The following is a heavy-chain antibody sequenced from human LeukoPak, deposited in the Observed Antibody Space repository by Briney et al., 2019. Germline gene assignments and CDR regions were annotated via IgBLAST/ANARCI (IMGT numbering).Heavy chain of an antibody. CDR2: MSGSGGMT. CDR3: AKGPFFYYDASGYNYFES. CDR1: GFTFSSFA. D-gene: IGHD3-22*01. Sequence: GGSLRLSCAASGFTFSSFAMSWVRQAPGQGLEWVSAMSGSGGMTYSADSVKGRFTISRGNSKDTLYMQMNSLRVEDTAIYFCAKGPFFYYDASGYNYFESWGQGTLVTVSS. V-gene: IGHV3-23*01. J-gene: IGHJ4*02.